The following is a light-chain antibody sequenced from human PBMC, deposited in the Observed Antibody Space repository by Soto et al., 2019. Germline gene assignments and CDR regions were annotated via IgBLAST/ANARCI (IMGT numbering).Light chain of an antibody. CDR2: EVN. CDR1: SSDVGGYND. V-gene: IGLV2-8*01. J-gene: IGLJ1*01. Sequence: QSVLTQPASVSGSPGQSITISCTGTSSDVGGYNDVSWYQQHPGKAPKLMIYEVNKRPSGVPDRFSGSKSGNTASLTVSGLQAEDEADYYCSSYAGSSNVFGTGTKVTVL. CDR3: SSYAGSSNV.